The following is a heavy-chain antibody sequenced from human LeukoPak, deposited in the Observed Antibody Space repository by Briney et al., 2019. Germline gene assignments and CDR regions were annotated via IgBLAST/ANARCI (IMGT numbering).Heavy chain of an antibody. D-gene: IGHD2-21*02. J-gene: IGHJ4*02. CDR2: IYYSGST. Sequence: SETLSLTCTVSGGSISSSSYYWGWIRQPPGKGLEWIGSIYYSGSTYYNPSLKSRVTISVDTSKNQFSLKLSSVTAADTAVYYCARVEVVTATLGYYFDYWGQGTLVTVSS. CDR3: ARVEVVTATLGYYFDY. CDR1: GGSISSSSYY. V-gene: IGHV4-39*01.